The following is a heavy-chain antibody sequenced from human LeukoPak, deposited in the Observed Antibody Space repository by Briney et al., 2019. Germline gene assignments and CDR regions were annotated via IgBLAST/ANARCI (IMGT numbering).Heavy chain of an antibody. Sequence: GGSLRLSCAASGFTFSSYAMSWVRQAPGKGLEWVGRIKSKTDGGTTDYAAPVKGRFTISRDDSKNTLYLQMNSLKTEDTAVYYCTTQWEPPHFDYWGQGTLVTVSS. CDR3: TTQWEPPHFDY. V-gene: IGHV3-15*01. J-gene: IGHJ4*02. CDR2: IKSKTDGGTT. CDR1: GFTFSSYA. D-gene: IGHD1-26*01.